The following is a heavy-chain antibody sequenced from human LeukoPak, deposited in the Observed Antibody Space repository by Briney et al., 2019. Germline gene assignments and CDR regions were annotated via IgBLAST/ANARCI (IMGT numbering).Heavy chain of an antibody. Sequence: SETLSLTCTVSGGSISSYYWSWIRQPPGKGLEWIGYIYYSGSTNYNPSLKSRVTISVDTSKNQFSLKLSSVTAADTAVYYCARTYYYDSSGYRPFDPWGQGTLVTVSS. J-gene: IGHJ5*02. V-gene: IGHV4-59*01. D-gene: IGHD3-22*01. CDR3: ARTYYYDSSGYRPFDP. CDR1: GGSISSYY. CDR2: IYYSGST.